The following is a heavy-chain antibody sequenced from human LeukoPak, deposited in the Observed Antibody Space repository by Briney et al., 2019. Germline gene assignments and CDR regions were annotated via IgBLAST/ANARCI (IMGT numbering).Heavy chain of an antibody. J-gene: IGHJ6*02. V-gene: IGHV3-23*01. CDR2: ISGSGGST. CDR1: GFTFSSYA. D-gene: IGHD3-3*01. Sequence: GGSLRLSCAASGFTFSSYAMSWVRQAPGKGLEWVSAISGSGGSTYYADSVKGRFTISRDNSKNTLYLQMNSLRAEDTAVYYCANGRANYDLWSGYYLDYYYGMDVWGQGTTVTVSS. CDR3: ANGRANYDLWSGYYLDYYYGMDV.